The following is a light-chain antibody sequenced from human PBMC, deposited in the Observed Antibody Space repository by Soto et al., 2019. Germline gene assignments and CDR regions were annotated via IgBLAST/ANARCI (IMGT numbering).Light chain of an antibody. CDR2: GNS. Sequence: QSVLTQPPSVSGAPGQRVTISCTGSSXXIGAGYDVHWYQQLPGTAPKLLIYGNSNRPSGVPDRFSGSKSGTSASLAITGLQAEDEADYYCQSYDSSLSGRVFGTGTKLTVL. CDR1: SXXIGAGYD. CDR3: QSYDSSLSGRV. J-gene: IGLJ1*01. V-gene: IGLV1-40*01.